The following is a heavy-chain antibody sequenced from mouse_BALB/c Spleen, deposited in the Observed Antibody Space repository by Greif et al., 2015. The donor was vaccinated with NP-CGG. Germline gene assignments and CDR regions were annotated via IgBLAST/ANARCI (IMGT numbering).Heavy chain of an antibody. V-gene: IGHV1S45*01. D-gene: IGHD3-3*01. CDR2: INPYNDYT. J-gene: IGHJ3*01. CDR3: ARKDTRDWFAY. Sequence: EVKLQESGAELVRPGASVKISCKAFGYTFTNHHINWVKQRPGQGLDWIGYINPYNDYTSYNQKFKGKATLTVDKSSSTAYMELSSPTSEDSAVYYCARKDTRDWFAYWGQGTLVTVSA. CDR1: GYTFTNHH.